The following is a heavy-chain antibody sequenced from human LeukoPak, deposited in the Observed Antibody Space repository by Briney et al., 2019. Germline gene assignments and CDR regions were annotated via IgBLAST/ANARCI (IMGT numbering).Heavy chain of an antibody. CDR1: GFTFSSYW. CDR2: IKQDGSEK. J-gene: IGHJ4*02. V-gene: IGHV3-7*01. CDR3: ARDFGYDSSGDLDY. D-gene: IGHD3-22*01. Sequence: PGGSLRLSCAASGFTFSSYWMSWVRQAPGKGPEWVANIKQDGSEKYYVDSVKGRFTISRDNAKNSLYLQMNSLRAEDTAVYYCARDFGYDSSGDLDYWGQGTLVTVSS.